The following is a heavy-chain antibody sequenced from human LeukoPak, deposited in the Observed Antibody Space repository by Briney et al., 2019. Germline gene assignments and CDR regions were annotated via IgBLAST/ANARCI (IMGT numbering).Heavy chain of an antibody. D-gene: IGHD3-3*01. V-gene: IGHV3-21*01. J-gene: IGHJ3*02. Sequence: PGGSLRLSCAASGFTFSSYSMNWVRQAPRKGLEWVSSISSSSSYIYYADSVKGRFTISRDNAKNSLYLQMNSLRAEDTAVYYCAREDPDYDFWLRLRADAFDIWGQGTMVTVSS. CDR2: ISSSSSYI. CDR1: GFTFSSYS. CDR3: AREDPDYDFWLRLRADAFDI.